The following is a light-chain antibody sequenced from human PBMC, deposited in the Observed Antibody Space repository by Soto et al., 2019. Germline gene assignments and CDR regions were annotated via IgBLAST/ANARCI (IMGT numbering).Light chain of an antibody. Sequence: QSVLTQPPSASGTPGQTVTISCSGSSSNIGSNYVCWYQHLPGTAPKLLIYRDNQRPSGVPDRFSGSKSGTSASLTISGLRSEDEGDYNCAAWDDSLTVLFGGGTKVTVL. CDR3: AAWDDSLTVL. CDR1: SSNIGSNY. J-gene: IGLJ2*01. V-gene: IGLV1-47*01. CDR2: RDN.